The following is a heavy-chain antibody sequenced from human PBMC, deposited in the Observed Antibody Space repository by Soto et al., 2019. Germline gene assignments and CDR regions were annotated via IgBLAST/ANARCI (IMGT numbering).Heavy chain of an antibody. CDR3: VRIRRGEDEYYYYYYMGV. J-gene: IGHJ6*03. CDR2: ISSSSSYI. D-gene: IGHD2-15*01. CDR1: GFTFSSYS. V-gene: IGHV3-21*01. Sequence: GGSLRLSCAASGFTFSSYSMNWVRQAPGKGLERVSSISSSSSYIYYADSVKGRFTISRDNAKNSLYLQMNSLRAEDTAVYYCVRIRRGEDEYYYYYYMGVWGKGTTVTVSS.